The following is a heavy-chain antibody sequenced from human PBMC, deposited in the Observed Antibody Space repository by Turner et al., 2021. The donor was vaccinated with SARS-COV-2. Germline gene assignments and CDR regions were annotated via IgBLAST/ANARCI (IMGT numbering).Heavy chain of an antibody. CDR2: FSAVVGST. J-gene: IGHJ4*02. V-gene: IGHV3-23*01. D-gene: IGHD6-25*01. CDR3: AKVPPSGDYFDY. Sequence: EVQLLESGRGLVQPGGSLRHYCAASGFTFSSYAMSWVRQAAVKGLECVSAFSAVVGSTYYADSVKGQCTISRYNSKNTLYLQMNSLRAEDTAVYYCAKVPPSGDYFDYWGQGTRVTVSS. CDR1: GFTFSSYA.